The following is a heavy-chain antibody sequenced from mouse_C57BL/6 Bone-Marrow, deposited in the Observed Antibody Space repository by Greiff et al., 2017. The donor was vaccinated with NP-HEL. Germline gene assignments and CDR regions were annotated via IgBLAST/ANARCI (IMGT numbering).Heavy chain of an antibody. V-gene: IGHV8-8*01. CDR2: IWWDDDK. CDR3: ARIAPYGSPLDFDV. Sequence: QVTLKESGPGILQPSQTLSLTCSFSGFSLSTFGMGVGWIRQPSGKGLEWLAHIWWDDDKYYNPALKSRLSISKDTSKNQVFLKIANVDTADTATYYCARIAPYGSPLDFDVWGTGTTVTVSS. D-gene: IGHD1-1*01. J-gene: IGHJ1*03. CDR1: GFSLSTFGMG.